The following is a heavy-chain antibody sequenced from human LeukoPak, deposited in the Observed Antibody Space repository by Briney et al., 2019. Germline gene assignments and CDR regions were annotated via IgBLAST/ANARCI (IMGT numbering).Heavy chain of an antibody. J-gene: IGHJ5*02. CDR2: IYTSGST. V-gene: IGHV4-4*07. CDR1: GGSISSYY. Sequence: PSETLSLTCTVSGGSISSYYWSWIRQPAGKGLEWIGRIYTSGSTNYNPSLKSRVTISVDTSKNQFSLKLTSVTAADTAVYYCVSAKFLVRGVSWFDPWGQGTLVTVSS. D-gene: IGHD3-10*01. CDR3: VSAKFLVRGVSWFDP.